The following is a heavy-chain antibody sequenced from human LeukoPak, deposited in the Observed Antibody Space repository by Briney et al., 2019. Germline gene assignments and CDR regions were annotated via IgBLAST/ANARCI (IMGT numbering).Heavy chain of an antibody. CDR2: ISYSGTT. D-gene: IGHD6-13*01. J-gene: IGHJ4*02. CDR1: GGSISTGSYY. V-gene: IGHV4-39*02. CDR3: VRSSAGVPFDY. Sequence: SPSETLSLTCTVSGGSISTGSYYWGWVRQPPGKGLEYIGSISYSGTTYYNPSLKSRVTISVDTSKNHFSLNLSSVSAADTAVYYCVRSSAGVPFDYWGQGTLVTVSS.